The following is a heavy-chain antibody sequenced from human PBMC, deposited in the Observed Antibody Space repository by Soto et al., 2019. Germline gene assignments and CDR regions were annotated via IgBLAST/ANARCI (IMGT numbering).Heavy chain of an antibody. D-gene: IGHD1-1*01. CDR2: IIPIFGTA. Sequence: QVQLVQSGAEVKKPGSSVKVSCKASGGTFSSYAISWVRQAPGQGLEWMGGIIPIFGTANYAQKFQGRVTITTAESTSTAYTELTSLRSEDTAVYYCASTNNPPDNWTDGSVLDYWGQGTLVTVSS. CDR1: GGTFSSYA. CDR3: ASTNNPPDNWTDGSVLDY. J-gene: IGHJ4*02. V-gene: IGHV1-69*05.